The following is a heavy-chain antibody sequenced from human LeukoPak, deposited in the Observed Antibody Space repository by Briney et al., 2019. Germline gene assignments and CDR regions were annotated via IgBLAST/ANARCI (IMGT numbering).Heavy chain of an antibody. CDR3: ARDPTYYDILTGYSDGYYYGMDV. CDR1: GYTFTDYY. Sequence: GASVKVSCKASGYTFTDYYIHWVRQAPGQGLEWMGWINPNSGGTHYAQKFQGRVTMTRDTSISTAYMELSRLRSDDTAVYYCARDPTYYDILTGYSDGYYYGMDVWGQGTTVTVSS. CDR2: INPNSGGT. J-gene: IGHJ6*02. D-gene: IGHD3-9*01. V-gene: IGHV1-2*02.